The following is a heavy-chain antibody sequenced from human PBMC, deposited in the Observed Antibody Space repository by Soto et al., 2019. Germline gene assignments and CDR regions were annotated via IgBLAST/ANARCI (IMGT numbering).Heavy chain of an antibody. Sequence: EVQLLESGGGLVQPGGSLRLSCAGSGFTFINYAMNWVRQAPGKGLEWVSTISGGGDAPFFADSVRGRFTISRDNSKNTVTLQMNNLGVDDTAVYFCARNVPGSTSRPDYWYFDLWGRCTLVTVSS. CDR2: ISGGGDAP. CDR3: ARNVPGSTSRPDYWYFDL. J-gene: IGHJ2*01. CDR1: GFTFINYA. D-gene: IGHD3-10*02. V-gene: IGHV3-23*01.